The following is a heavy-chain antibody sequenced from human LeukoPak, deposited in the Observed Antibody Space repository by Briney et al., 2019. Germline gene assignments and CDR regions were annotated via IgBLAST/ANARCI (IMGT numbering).Heavy chain of an antibody. CDR1: GYTFTSYA. CDR3: ARGGYCSSTSCYTSWFDP. V-gene: IGHV1-3*01. Sequence: ASVKVSCKASGYTFTSYAMHWVRQAPGQRLEWMGWINAGNGNTKYSQKFQGRVTITRDTSASTAYMELGSLRSEDTAVYYCARGGYCSSTSCYTSWFDPWGQGTLVTVSS. J-gene: IGHJ5*02. CDR2: INAGNGNT. D-gene: IGHD2-2*02.